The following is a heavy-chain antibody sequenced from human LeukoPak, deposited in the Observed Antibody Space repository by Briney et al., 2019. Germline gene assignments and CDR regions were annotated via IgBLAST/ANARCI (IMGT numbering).Heavy chain of an antibody. J-gene: IGHJ4*02. V-gene: IGHV4-34*01. CDR1: GGSFSGYY. Sequence: SETLSLTCAVYGGSFSGYYWSWIRQPPGKWLEWIGEINHSGSTNYNPSLKSRVTISVDTSKNQFSLKLSSVTAADTAVYYCASRPGLDYWGQGTLVTVSS. D-gene: IGHD6-6*01. CDR3: ASRPGLDY. CDR2: INHSGST.